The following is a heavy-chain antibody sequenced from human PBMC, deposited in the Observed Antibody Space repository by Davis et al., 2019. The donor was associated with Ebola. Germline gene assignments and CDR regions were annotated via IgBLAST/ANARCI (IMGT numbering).Heavy chain of an antibody. CDR3: ARDRCSGVSCYIGGTPPDY. D-gene: IGHD2-15*01. V-gene: IGHV1-69*06. CDR2: IIPIFGTA. J-gene: IGHJ4*02. CDR1: GGTFSSYA. Sequence: AASVKVSCKASGGTFSSYAISWVRQAPGQGLEWMGGIIPIFGTANYAQKFQGRVTITADKSTSTAYMELSSLRSEDTAVYYCARDRCSGVSCYIGGTPPDYWGQGTLVTVSS.